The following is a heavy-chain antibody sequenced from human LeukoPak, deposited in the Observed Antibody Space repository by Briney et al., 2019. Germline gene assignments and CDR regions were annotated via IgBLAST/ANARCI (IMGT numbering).Heavy chain of an antibody. D-gene: IGHD6-13*01. CDR2: INHSGST. CDR3: ARGGPGIAAAGY. J-gene: IGHJ4*02. Sequence: SETLSLTCAVYGGSFSGYYWSWIRQPPGKGLEWIGEINHSGSTNYNPSLKSRVTISVDTSKNQFSLKLSSVTAADTAVYYCARGGPGIAAAGYWGRGTLVTVSS. CDR1: GGSFSGYY. V-gene: IGHV4-34*01.